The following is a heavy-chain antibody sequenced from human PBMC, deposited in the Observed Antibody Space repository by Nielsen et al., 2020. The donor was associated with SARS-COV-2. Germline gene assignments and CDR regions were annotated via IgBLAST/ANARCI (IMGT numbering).Heavy chain of an antibody. CDR3: ARAAAWGGFDY. J-gene: IGHJ4*02. V-gene: IGHV1-2*04. Sequence: ASVKVSCKASGYTFTGYYMHWVRQAPGQGLEWMGWINPNSGGTNYAQKFQGWVTLTTDTSTSTAYMELRSLRSDDTAVYYCARAAAWGGFDYWGQGTLVTVSS. D-gene: IGHD3-16*01. CDR1: GYTFTGYY. CDR2: INPNSGGT.